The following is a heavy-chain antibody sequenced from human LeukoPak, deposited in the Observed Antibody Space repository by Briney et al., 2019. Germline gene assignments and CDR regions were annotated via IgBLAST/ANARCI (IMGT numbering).Heavy chain of an antibody. Sequence: GGSLRLSCAASGFTFSSYSMNWVRQAPGKGLEWVSYISSSSSTIYYADSVKGRFTISRDNSKNTLYLQMNSLRAEDTAVYYCARKLGPFDYWGQGTLVTVSS. CDR2: ISSSSSTI. D-gene: IGHD3-10*01. CDR3: ARKLGPFDY. V-gene: IGHV3-48*01. CDR1: GFTFSSYS. J-gene: IGHJ4*02.